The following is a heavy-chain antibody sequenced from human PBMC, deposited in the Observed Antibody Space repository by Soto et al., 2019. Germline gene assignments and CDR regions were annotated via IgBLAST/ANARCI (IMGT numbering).Heavy chain of an antibody. CDR1: GFTFSSYS. CDR2: ISSSSSTI. CDR3: ARNALLPLRYFDWLFDY. Sequence: GGSLRLSCAASGFTFSSYSMNWVRQAPGKGLEWVSYISSSSSTIYYADSVKGRFTISRDNAKNSLYLQMNSLRAEDTAVYYCARNALLPLRYFDWLFDYWGQGTLVTVSS. J-gene: IGHJ4*02. D-gene: IGHD3-9*01. V-gene: IGHV3-48*01.